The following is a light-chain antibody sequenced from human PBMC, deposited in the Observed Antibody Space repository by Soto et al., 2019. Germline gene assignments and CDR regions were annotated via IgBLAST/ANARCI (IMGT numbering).Light chain of an antibody. Sequence: DIVMTQSPATLSVSPGERATLSCRATHSVSSNLAWYQQKPGQAPRLLIYGASTRATGTPARFSGGGSGTEFTLTISSLQSEDLAVYFCQQYNDRPPWTFGPGTKVDSK. CDR2: GAS. CDR3: QQYNDRPPWT. V-gene: IGKV3-15*01. J-gene: IGKJ1*01. CDR1: HSVSSN.